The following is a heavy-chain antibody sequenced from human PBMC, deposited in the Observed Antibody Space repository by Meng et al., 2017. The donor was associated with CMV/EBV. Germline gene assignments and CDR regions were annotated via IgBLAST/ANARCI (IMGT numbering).Heavy chain of an antibody. V-gene: IGHV3-7*01. J-gene: IGHJ4*02. Sequence: GGSLRLSCGSYGFTFSPFWMSWFRRAPGKGLEWVAHISPDGTLTYYVDSVRGRFTISRDNTENSIYLHMSTLRAEDTAVYYGATTSGSSYWGQGAQVTVSS. CDR2: ISPDGTLT. CDR1: GFTFSPFW. D-gene: IGHD6-6*01. CDR3: ATTSGSSY.